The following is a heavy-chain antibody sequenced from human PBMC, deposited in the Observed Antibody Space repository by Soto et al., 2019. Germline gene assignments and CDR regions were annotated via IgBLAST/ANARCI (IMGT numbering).Heavy chain of an antibody. CDR2: ISAYNGNT. CDR1: GYTFTSYG. V-gene: IGHV1-18*01. CDR3: ARDPVVVVAATHSERNWFDP. D-gene: IGHD2-15*01. Sequence: ASVKVYCKASGYTFTSYGISWVRQAPGQGLEWMGWISAYNGNTNYAQKLQGRVTMTTDTSTSTAYMELRSLRSDDTAVYYCARDPVVVVAATHSERNWFDPWGQGTLVTVSS. J-gene: IGHJ5*02.